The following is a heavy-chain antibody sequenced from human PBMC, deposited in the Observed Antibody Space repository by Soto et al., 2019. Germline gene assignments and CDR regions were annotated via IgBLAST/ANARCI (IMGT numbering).Heavy chain of an antibody. CDR3: ARDRVAAFVSYYYGMDV. Sequence: ASVKVSCKASGYTFTSYGISWVRQAPGQGLEWMGWSSAYNGNTNYAQKLQGRVTMTTDTSTSTAYMELRSLRADDTAVYYCARDRVAAFVSYYYGMDVWGQGTTVTVSS. CDR2: SSAYNGNT. CDR1: GYTFTSYG. D-gene: IGHD6-6*01. J-gene: IGHJ6*02. V-gene: IGHV1-18*01.